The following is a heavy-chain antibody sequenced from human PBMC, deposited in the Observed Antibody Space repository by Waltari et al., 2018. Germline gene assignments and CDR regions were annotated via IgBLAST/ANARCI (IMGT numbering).Heavy chain of an antibody. CDR1: GFIFSTFG. CDR3: AKDLHDQRDGYHHGGDS. Sequence: QVQMVESGGGVVQPGGSLRLSCEASGFIFSTFGMHWVRQGPGKGLEWVAIISFDGRGKYYADSVKGRFTISRDNSRNTVYLQMNNLRAEDAAVYYCAKDLHDQRDGYHHGGDSWGQGTRVTVSS. CDR2: ISFDGRGK. D-gene: IGHD6-25*01. V-gene: IGHV3-30*18. J-gene: IGHJ4*02.